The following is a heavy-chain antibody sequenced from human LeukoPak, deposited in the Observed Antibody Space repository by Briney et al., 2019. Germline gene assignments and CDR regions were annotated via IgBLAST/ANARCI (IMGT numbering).Heavy chain of an antibody. CDR3: AKGTQWLVPGGFEY. Sequence: TGGSLRLSCAVSGFPLSSYAMNWVRQAPGKGLEWVSVISGSGCHTHYADSVNGRFTISRDNSKNTLYRQINSLKAEDTTIELCAKGTQWLVPGGFEYWGQGTLVTVSS. D-gene: IGHD6-19*01. CDR1: GFPLSSYA. CDR2: ISGSGCHT. J-gene: IGHJ4*02. V-gene: IGHV3-23*01.